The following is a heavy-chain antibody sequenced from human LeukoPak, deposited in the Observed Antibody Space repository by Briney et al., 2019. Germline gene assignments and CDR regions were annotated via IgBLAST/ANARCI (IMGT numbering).Heavy chain of an antibody. CDR3: ARSNTYYDFWSTSHDAFDI. CDR2: ISGSGGST. CDR1: GFTFSSYA. J-gene: IGHJ3*02. V-gene: IGHV3-23*01. Sequence: GGPLRLSCAASGFTFSSYAMSWVRQAPGKGLEWVSAISGSGGSTYYADSVKGRFTISRDNSKNTLYLQMNSLRAEDTAVYYCARSNTYYDFWSTSHDAFDIWGQGTMVTVSS. D-gene: IGHD3-3*01.